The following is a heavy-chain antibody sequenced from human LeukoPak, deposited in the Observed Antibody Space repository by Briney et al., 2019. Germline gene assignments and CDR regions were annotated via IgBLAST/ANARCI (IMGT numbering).Heavy chain of an antibody. Sequence: GGSLRLSCAASRFTFSTYWMHWVRHAPGKGLVWVARINSDGSGTSCADSVKGRITISRDNAKNTLYLQMNSLRAEDTAVYYCARTATHYRDAFDIWGQGTMVNVAS. CDR3: ARTATHYRDAFDI. CDR1: RFTFSTYW. CDR2: INSDGSGT. D-gene: IGHD1-26*01. J-gene: IGHJ3*02. V-gene: IGHV3-74*01.